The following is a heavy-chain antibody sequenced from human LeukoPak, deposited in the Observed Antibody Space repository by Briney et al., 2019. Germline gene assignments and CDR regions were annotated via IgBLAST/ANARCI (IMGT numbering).Heavy chain of an antibody. Sequence: GGSLRLSCAASGFTFSSYSINWVRQAPGKGLEWVSSISSSGTYVYYADSVKGRFTISRDNAKSSLYLQMNSLRVEDTAVYYCARDLGYCSSTSCYNRWFDPWGQGTLVTVSS. J-gene: IGHJ5*02. CDR3: ARDLGYCSSTSCYNRWFDP. CDR2: ISSSGTYV. V-gene: IGHV3-21*01. D-gene: IGHD2-2*02. CDR1: GFTFSSYS.